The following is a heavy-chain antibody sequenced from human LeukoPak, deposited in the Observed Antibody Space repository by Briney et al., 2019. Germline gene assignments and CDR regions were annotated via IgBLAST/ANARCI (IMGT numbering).Heavy chain of an antibody. CDR1: GGSFSGYY. D-gene: IGHD3-22*01. J-gene: IGHJ6*03. Sequence: PSETLSLTCAVYGGSFSGYYWSWIRQPPGKGLEWIGEINHSGSTNYNPSLKSRVTISVDTSKNQFSLKLSSVTAADTAVYYCARYSRMYYYDSSGYYRNYYYYMDVWGKGTTVTVSS. CDR3: ARYSRMYYYDSSGYYRNYYYYMDV. V-gene: IGHV4-34*01. CDR2: INHSGST.